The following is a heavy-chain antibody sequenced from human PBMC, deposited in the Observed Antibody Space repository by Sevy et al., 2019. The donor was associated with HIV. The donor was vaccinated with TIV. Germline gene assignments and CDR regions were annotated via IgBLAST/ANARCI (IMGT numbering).Heavy chain of an antibody. D-gene: IGHD3-3*01. CDR1: GGTFSSYA. V-gene: IGHV1-69*13. CDR3: AGGAGVGGAFDI. CDR2: IIPIFGTA. Sequence: ASVKVSCKASGGTFSSYAISWVRQAPGQGLEWMGGIIPIFGTANYAQKFQGRVTITEDESTSTACMELSSLRAEDTAVYYCAGGAGVGGAFDIWGQGTMVTVSS. J-gene: IGHJ3*02.